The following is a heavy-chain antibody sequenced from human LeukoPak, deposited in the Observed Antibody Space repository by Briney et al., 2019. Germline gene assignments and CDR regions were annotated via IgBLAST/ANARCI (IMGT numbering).Heavy chain of an antibody. Sequence: GASVKVSCKASGYTFTSYGISWVRQAPGQGLEWMGWISAYNGNTNYAQKLQGRVTMATDTSTSPAYMELRSLRSDDTAVYYCATGPREYDYVWGSYRANWFDPWGQGTLVTVSS. CDR1: GYTFTSYG. CDR2: ISAYNGNT. CDR3: ATGPREYDYVWGSYRANWFDP. V-gene: IGHV1-18*01. D-gene: IGHD3-16*02. J-gene: IGHJ5*02.